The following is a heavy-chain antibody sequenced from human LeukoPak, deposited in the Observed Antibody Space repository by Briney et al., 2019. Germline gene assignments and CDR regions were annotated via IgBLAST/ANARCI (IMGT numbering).Heavy chain of an antibody. CDR3: ARAFRDYDSSSYSAFDI. CDR2: ITGRT. Sequence: GGSLRLSCAASGFTFSSYAMSWFRQAPGKGLEWVSTITGRTYYGDSVKGRFTEPRDNSKNILYLQMSSLRADDTAVYYCARAFRDYDSSSYSAFDIWGQGTMVTVSS. CDR1: GFTFSSYA. V-gene: IGHV3-23*01. J-gene: IGHJ3*02. D-gene: IGHD6-13*01.